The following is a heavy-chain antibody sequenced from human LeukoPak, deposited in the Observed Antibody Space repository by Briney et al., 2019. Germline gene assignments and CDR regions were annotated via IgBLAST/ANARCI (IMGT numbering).Heavy chain of an antibody. CDR1: GFTFSDYY. J-gene: IGHJ4*02. CDR3: AKGQTQGGYDPYFDY. V-gene: IGHV3-23*01. D-gene: IGHD5-12*01. Sequence: GGSLRLSCAASGFTFSDYYMSWIRQAPGKGLEWVSAISGSGGSTYYADSVKGRFTISRDNSKNTLYLQMNSLRAEDTAVYYCAKGQTQGGYDPYFDYWGQGTLVTVSS. CDR2: ISGSGGST.